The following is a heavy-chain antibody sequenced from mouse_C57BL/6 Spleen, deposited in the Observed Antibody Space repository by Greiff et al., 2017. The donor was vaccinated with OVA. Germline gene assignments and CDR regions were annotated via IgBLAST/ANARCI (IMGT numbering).Heavy chain of an antibody. V-gene: IGHV1-4*01. J-gene: IGHJ4*01. D-gene: IGHD2-5*01. CDR2: INPSSGYT. CDR3: ALPAYCSNFYAMDY. Sequence: QVQLQQSGAELARPGASVKMSCKASGYTFTSYTMHWVKQRPGQGLEWIGYINPSSGYTKYNQKFKDKATLTADKSSRTANMQLSSLTSKCSAVYYCALPAYCSNFYAMDYWGQGTSVTVSS. CDR1: GYTFTSYT.